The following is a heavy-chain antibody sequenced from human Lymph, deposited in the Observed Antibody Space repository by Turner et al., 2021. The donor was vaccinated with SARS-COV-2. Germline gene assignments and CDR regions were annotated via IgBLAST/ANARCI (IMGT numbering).Heavy chain of an antibody. Sequence: QGQLGESGGGVVQPGRSRNHPCAASVFTFSSYAMPWVRQAPGKGLEWVAVISYDGSNKYYADSVKGRFTISRDNSKNTLYLQMISLRAEDTAVYYCARDSGYEHYYFDYWGQGTLVTVSS. CDR1: VFTFSSYA. J-gene: IGHJ4*02. D-gene: IGHD5-12*01. CDR3: ARDSGYEHYYFDY. V-gene: IGHV3-30-3*01. CDR2: ISYDGSNK.